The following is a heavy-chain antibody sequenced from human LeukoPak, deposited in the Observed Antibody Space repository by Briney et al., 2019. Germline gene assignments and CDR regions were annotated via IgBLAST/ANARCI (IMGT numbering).Heavy chain of an antibody. CDR1: GFTFSNYN. Sequence: GGSLRLSCAASGFTFSNYNLNWVRQAPGKGLEWVSYISDGSSTIYYADSVRGRFTISRDNSKNTLYLQMNSLRAEDTAVYYCARTKKQTGYSSGWYVLDYWGQGTLVTVSS. CDR3: ARTKKQTGYSSGWYVLDY. V-gene: IGHV3-48*01. CDR2: ISDGSSTI. J-gene: IGHJ4*02. D-gene: IGHD6-19*01.